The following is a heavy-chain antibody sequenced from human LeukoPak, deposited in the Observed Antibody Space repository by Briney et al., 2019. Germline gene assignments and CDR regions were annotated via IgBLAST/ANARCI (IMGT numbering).Heavy chain of an antibody. J-gene: IGHJ5*02. CDR3: AREVRGIAVAGTHWFDP. Sequence: PGGSLRLSCAASGFTFSSYSMNWVRQAPGKGLEWVSSISSSSSYIYYADSVKGRFTISRDNAKNSLYLQMNSLRAEDTAVYYCAREVRGIAVAGTHWFDPWGQGTLVTVSS. CDR1: GFTFSSYS. D-gene: IGHD6-19*01. CDR2: ISSSSSYI. V-gene: IGHV3-21*01.